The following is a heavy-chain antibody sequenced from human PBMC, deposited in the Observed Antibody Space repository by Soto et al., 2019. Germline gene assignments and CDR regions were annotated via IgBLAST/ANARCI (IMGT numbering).Heavy chain of an antibody. CDR3: AREGQATYYYYGMDV. J-gene: IGHJ6*02. Sequence: QVQVVQSGDEVKKPGASVKVSCKASGYTFTNYGFSWVRQAPGQGLEWMGWISGYNGNTKYAVKFQGRVTMTTDTSTSTAHMELRSLRSDDTAVYYCAREGQATYYYYGMDVWGQGTAVTVAS. V-gene: IGHV1-18*01. CDR1: GYTFTNYG. CDR2: ISGYNGNT.